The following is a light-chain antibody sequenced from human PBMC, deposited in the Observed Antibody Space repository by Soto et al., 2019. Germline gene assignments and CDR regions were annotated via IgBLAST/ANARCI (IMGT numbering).Light chain of an antibody. Sequence: QSALTQPASVSGSPGQSITISCTGTSSDVGGYNYVSWFQQHPGKAPKLMIYEVTNRPSGVSNRFSGSKSGNTASLTISGLQAHDDTDYYCSSYTSSSTLVFGGGTKVTVL. CDR1: SSDVGGYNY. CDR2: EVT. CDR3: SSYTSSSTLV. J-gene: IGLJ3*02. V-gene: IGLV2-14*01.